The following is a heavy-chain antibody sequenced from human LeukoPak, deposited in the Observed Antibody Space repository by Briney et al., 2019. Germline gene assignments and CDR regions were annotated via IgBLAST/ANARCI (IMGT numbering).Heavy chain of an antibody. CDR3: ASRVASGDAFDI. Sequence: GGSLQISCKGSGYNFTSYWIGWGRPVPGEGLEWMGIIYPGESDTRYSPSFQGQVTISADKSISTAYLQWSSLKASDTAMYYCASRVASGDAFDIWGQGTMVTVSS. J-gene: IGHJ3*02. CDR1: GYNFTSYW. CDR2: IYPGESDT. V-gene: IGHV5-51*01. D-gene: IGHD2-15*01.